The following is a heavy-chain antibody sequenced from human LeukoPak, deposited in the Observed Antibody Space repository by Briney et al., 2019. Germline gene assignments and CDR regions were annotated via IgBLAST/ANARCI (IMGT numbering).Heavy chain of an antibody. CDR3: AGVGNGGYGGCDY. CDR2: ISSSGTT. CDR1: SGSISSGDYY. V-gene: IGHV4-30-4*01. J-gene: IGHJ4*02. Sequence: PSQTLSLTCTVSSGSISSGDYYWSWIRQPPGKGLEWIGYISSSGTTYYNPSLRSRITISVDSSKSQFSLNLSSVTASDTAVYYCAGVGNGGYGGCDYWGQGTLVTVSS. D-gene: IGHD5-12*01.